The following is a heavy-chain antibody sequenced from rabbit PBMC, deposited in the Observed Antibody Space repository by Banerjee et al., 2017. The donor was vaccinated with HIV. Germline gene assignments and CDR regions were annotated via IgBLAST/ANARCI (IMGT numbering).Heavy chain of an antibody. D-gene: IGHD7-1*01. J-gene: IGHJ4*01. CDR2: IYAGSSGST. Sequence: QEQLEESGGDLVKPEGSLTLTCTASGFDFSSNAMCWVRQAPGKGLEWIACIYAGSSGSTYYASWVNGRFTISKTSSTTVTPQMTALTAADTATSFCARDLGGYSKLWGPGTLVTVS. CDR1: GFDFSSNA. CDR3: ARDLGGYSKL. V-gene: IGHV1S45*01.